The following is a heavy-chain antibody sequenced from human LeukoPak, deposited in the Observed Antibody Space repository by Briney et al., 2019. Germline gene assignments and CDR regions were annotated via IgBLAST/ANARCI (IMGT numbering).Heavy chain of an antibody. CDR3: AKSAEHCNNGVCFTDYYMDV. V-gene: IGHV1-2*06. J-gene: IGHJ6*03. CDR1: GYTFSGSY. CDR2: INPNSGDT. D-gene: IGHD2-8*01. Sequence: ASVKVSCKASGYTFSGSYIHWVRQAPGQGLERMGRINPNSGDTNYAQKFQGRVTMTRDTSISTAYMELSSLTSDDTAVYFCAKSAEHCNNGVCFTDYYMDVWGKGTTVTVSS.